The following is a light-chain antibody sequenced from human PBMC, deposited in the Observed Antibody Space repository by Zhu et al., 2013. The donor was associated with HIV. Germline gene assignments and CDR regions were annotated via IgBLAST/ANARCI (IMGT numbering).Light chain of an antibody. V-gene: IGKV3D-7*01. CDR3: QQTYITPYT. CDR2: AAS. Sequence: EIVLTQSPGTLSLSPGERATLSCRASQSVSSSYLAWYQQKPGKAPKLLIYAASTLQSGVPSRFSGVGSGTDFTLTISSLQPEDFATYYCQQTYITPYTFGQGTKLEIK. J-gene: IGKJ2*01. CDR1: QSVSSSY.